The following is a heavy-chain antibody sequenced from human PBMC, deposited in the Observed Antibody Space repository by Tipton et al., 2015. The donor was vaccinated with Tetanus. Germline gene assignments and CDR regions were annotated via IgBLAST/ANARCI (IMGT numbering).Heavy chain of an antibody. CDR2: ISSSSSYI. CDR3: ASPRDSLGLGAFDI. CDR1: GFTFSSYA. V-gene: IGHV3-21*01. J-gene: IGHJ3*02. Sequence: SLRLSCAASGFTFSSYAMSWVRQAPGKGLEWVSSISSSSSYIYYADSVKGRFTISRDNAKNSLYLQMNSLRAEDTAVYYCASPRDSLGLGAFDIWGQGTMVTVSS. D-gene: IGHD3-10*01.